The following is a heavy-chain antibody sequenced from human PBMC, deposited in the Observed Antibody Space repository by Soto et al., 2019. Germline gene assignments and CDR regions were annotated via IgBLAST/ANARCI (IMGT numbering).Heavy chain of an antibody. Sequence: QVQLVESGGGVVQPGRSLRLSCAASGFTFSSYAMHWVRQAPGKGLEWVAVISYDGSNKYYADSVKGRFTISRDNSKNTLYLQMNSLSAEDTAVYYCAREGVGATRYYFDYWGQGTLVTVSS. V-gene: IGHV3-30-3*01. D-gene: IGHD1-26*01. CDR2: ISYDGSNK. J-gene: IGHJ4*02. CDR1: GFTFSSYA. CDR3: AREGVGATRYYFDY.